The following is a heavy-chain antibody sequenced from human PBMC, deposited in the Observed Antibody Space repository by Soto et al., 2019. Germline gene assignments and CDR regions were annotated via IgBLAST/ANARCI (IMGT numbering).Heavy chain of an antibody. V-gene: IGHV4-30-2*01. CDR1: GGSISSGGYS. D-gene: IGHD1-26*01. J-gene: IGHJ6*02. CDR2: IYHSGST. CDR3: ARGVSGLQGNYYYYGMDV. Sequence: QLQLQESGSGLVKPSQTLSLTCAVSGGSISSGGYSWSWIRQPPGKGLEWIGYIYHSGSTYYHPSLKSRVTISVDRSKNQFSLKLSSVTAADTAVYYCARGVSGLQGNYYYYGMDVWGQGTTVTVSS.